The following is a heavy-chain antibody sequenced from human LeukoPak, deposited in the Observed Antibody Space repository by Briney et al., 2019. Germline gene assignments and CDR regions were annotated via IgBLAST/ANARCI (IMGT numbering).Heavy chain of an antibody. D-gene: IGHD3-22*01. CDR2: IYYSGST. V-gene: IGHV4-61*05. J-gene: IGHJ4*02. CDR1: GGSISSSSYY. Sequence: SETLSLTCTVSGGSISSSSYYWGWLRQPPGKGLEWIGYIYYSGSTNYNPSLKSRVTISVDTSKNQFSLKLSSVTAADTAVYYCARGSSSGYPYWGQGTLVTVSS. CDR3: ARGSSSGYPY.